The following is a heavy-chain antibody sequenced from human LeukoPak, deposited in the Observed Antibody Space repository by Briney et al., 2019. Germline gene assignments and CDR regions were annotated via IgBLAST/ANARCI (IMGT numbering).Heavy chain of an antibody. CDR1: GFTFSDYY. J-gene: IGHJ4*02. V-gene: IGHV3-11*04. D-gene: IGHD5-24*01. CDR3: ARGVVATRPFDY. Sequence: GGSLRLSCAASGFTFSDYYMTWIRQAPGKGLEWLSYISGSGSPIYHADSVKGRFTISRDNAKNSLYLQMNSLRAEDTAVYYCARGVVATRPFDYWGQGTLVTVSS. CDR2: ISGSGSPI.